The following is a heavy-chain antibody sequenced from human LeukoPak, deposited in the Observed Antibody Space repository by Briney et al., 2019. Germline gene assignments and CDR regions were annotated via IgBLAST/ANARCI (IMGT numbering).Heavy chain of an antibody. CDR2: FDPEDGET. CDR3: ATLAGEQLVRPFDY. J-gene: IGHJ4*02. V-gene: IGHV1-24*01. CDR1: GYTLTELS. D-gene: IGHD6-6*01. Sequence: ASVKVSCKVSGYTLTELSIHWVRQTPGKGLEWMGGFDPEDGETIYAQKFQGRITMTEDTSTDTAYMELSSLRSEDTAFYYCATLAGEQLVRPFDYWGQGTLVTVSS.